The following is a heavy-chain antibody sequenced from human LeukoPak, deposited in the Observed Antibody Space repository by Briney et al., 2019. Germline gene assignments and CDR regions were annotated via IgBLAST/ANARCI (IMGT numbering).Heavy chain of an antibody. CDR1: GFTFSSYG. D-gene: IGHD3-10*01. V-gene: IGHV3-30*02. Sequence: GGSLRLSCAASGFTFSSYGMHWVRQAPGKGLEWVAFIRYDGSNKYYADSVKGRFTISRDNSKNTLYLQMNSLRAEDTAVYYCAKEGMVRVYYYYYYYMDVWGKGTTVTISS. CDR2: IRYDGSNK. J-gene: IGHJ6*03. CDR3: AKEGMVRVYYYYYYYMDV.